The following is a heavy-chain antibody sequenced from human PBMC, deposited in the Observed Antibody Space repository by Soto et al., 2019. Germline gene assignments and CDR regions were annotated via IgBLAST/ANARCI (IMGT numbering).Heavy chain of an antibody. D-gene: IGHD3-22*01. V-gene: IGHV3-30*18. CDR2: ISYDGSNK. CDR3: AKDGYYYDSNGTFQH. CDR1: GFTFSSYG. J-gene: IGHJ1*01. Sequence: GGSLRLSCAASGFTFSSYGMHWVRQAPGKGLEWVAVISYDGSNKYYADSVKGRFTISRDNSKNTLYLQMNSLRAEDTAVYYCAKDGYYYDSNGTFQHWGRGTLVTVSS.